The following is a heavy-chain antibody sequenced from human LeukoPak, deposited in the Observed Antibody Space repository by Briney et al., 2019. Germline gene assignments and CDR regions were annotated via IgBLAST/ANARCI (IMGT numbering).Heavy chain of an antibody. D-gene: IGHD4-17*01. CDR3: AKDLNYGFDY. CDR2: PSGSGDKT. Sequence: GESLRLSCAASGFIFRTYAMSWVRQAPGKGLEWVSAPSGSGDKTFYADSVKGRFTISRDNSKNTLYLQMNSLRAEDTAVYYCAKDLNYGFDYWGQGTLVTVSS. CDR1: GFIFRTYA. V-gene: IGHV3-23*01. J-gene: IGHJ4*02.